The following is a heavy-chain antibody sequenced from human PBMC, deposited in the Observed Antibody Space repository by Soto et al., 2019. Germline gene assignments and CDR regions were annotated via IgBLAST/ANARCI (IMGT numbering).Heavy chain of an antibody. CDR2: ISGSGGST. J-gene: IGHJ5*02. CDR3: AKDRAAAAGTRSPSRNLDP. D-gene: IGHD6-13*01. Sequence: GGSLRLSCAASGFTFSSYAMSWVRQAPGKGLEWVSAISGSGGSTYYADSVKGRFTISRDNSKNTLYLQMNSLRAEDTAVYYCAKDRAAAAGTRSPSRNLDPWGQGTLVTVSS. CDR1: GFTFSSYA. V-gene: IGHV3-23*01.